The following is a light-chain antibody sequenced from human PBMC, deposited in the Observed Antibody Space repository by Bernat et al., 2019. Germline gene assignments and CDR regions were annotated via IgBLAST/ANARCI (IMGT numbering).Light chain of an antibody. Sequence: QSVLTQPPSASGTPGQRVTISCSGSSSNIGSNYVYWYQQLPGTAPKLVIYRHNERPSGVPDRFSGSKSGTSASLAISGLRSEDEADYYCTAWDDSLSAYVFGTGTKVTVL. CDR1: SSNIGSNY. CDR3: TAWDDSLSAYV. CDR2: RHN. V-gene: IGLV1-47*01. J-gene: IGLJ1*01.